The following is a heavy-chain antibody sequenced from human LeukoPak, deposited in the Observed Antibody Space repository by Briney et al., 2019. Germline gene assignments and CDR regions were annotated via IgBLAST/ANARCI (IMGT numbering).Heavy chain of an antibody. Sequence: ASVKVSSKASGYTFTSYDINWERQATGQGLEWMGWMNPNSGNTGYAQKFQGRVTMTRNTSISTAYMELSSLRSEDTAVYYCARGNDYDFWSGYTNFDYWGQGTLVTVSS. CDR1: GYTFTSYD. D-gene: IGHD3-3*01. CDR3: ARGNDYDFWSGYTNFDY. J-gene: IGHJ4*02. CDR2: MNPNSGNT. V-gene: IGHV1-8*01.